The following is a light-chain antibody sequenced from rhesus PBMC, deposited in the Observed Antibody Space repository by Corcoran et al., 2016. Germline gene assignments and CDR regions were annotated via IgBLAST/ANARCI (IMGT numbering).Light chain of an antibody. CDR2: AAS. CDR1: QTISSY. Sequence: DIQMTQSPSSLSASVGDRVTITCRASQTISSYLAWYQQKPGKVPKLLIYAASSLESGVPSRFSGSGFGTDFTLTISSLQPEDFATYYCQQHNSHPFTFGPGTKLDIK. CDR3: QQHNSHPFT. V-gene: IGKV1-44*01. J-gene: IGKJ3*01.